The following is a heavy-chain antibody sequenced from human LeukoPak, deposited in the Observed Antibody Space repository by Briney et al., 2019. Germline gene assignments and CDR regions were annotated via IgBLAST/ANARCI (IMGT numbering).Heavy chain of an antibody. CDR1: GFTFGHYE. Sequence: GGSLRLSCAASGFTFGHYEMSWIRQAPGKGLEWVASIEDDGSRKNYGDSVKGRFTISRDNAENSLYLQMNILRVEDTAVYYCARDIPRGSTHLDYWGQGTLVTVSA. V-gene: IGHV3-7*01. D-gene: IGHD1-26*01. CDR3: ARDIPRGSTHLDY. J-gene: IGHJ4*02. CDR2: IEDDGSRK.